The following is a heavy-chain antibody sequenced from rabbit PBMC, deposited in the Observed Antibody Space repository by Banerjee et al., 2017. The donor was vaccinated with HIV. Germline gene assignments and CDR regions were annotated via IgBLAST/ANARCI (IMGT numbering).Heavy chain of an antibody. Sequence: QQRLVESGGGLVKPGASLTLTCKASGFSFSNKAVMCWVRQAPGKGLDWIACINAGSSDFTYFASWAKGRFTISKTSSTTVILQMTSLTAADTATYFCARALKSDDCMDLWGQGTLVTVS. CDR1: GFSFSNKAV. J-gene: IGHJ5*01. V-gene: IGHV1S45*01. CDR3: ARALKSDDCMDL. CDR2: INAGSSDFT.